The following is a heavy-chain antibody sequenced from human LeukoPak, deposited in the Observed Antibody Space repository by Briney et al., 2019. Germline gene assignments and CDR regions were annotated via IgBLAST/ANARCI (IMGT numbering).Heavy chain of an antibody. V-gene: IGHV3-23*01. D-gene: IGHD7-27*01. J-gene: IGHJ4*02. CDR2: TTDSGGNT. CDR1: GFTFVTSS. Sequence: GGSLRLSFAAPGFTFVTSSMSWVRPAPGKGLEWVSSTTDSGGNTFYADSVKGRFTVSRDNSKNTLYLQMTSLRAEDTAIYYCARERSTGFDDWGQGSLVTVSS. CDR3: ARERSTGFDD.